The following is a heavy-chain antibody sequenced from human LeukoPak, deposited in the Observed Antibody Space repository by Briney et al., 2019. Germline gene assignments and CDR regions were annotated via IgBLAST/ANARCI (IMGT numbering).Heavy chain of an antibody. CDR1: GFTFSSYA. CDR2: ISGSGGST. CDR3: AKLPLQDYRGNWFDP. V-gene: IGHV3-23*01. J-gene: IGHJ5*02. Sequence: PGGSLRLSCAASGFTFSSYAMSWVRQAPGKGLEWVSAISGSGGSTYYADSVKGRFTISRDNSKNTLCLQMNSLRAEDTAVYYCAKLPLQDYRGNWFDPWGQGTLVTVPS. D-gene: IGHD4-11*01.